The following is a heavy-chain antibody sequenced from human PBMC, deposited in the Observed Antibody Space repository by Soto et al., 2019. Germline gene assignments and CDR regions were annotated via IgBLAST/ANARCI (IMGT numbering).Heavy chain of an antibody. Sequence: QVQLQESGPGLVKPSETLSLTCTVSGGSISDYYWSWFRQAPGKGLDWIGYVYYSESTNYNPSLQSRVAMSVDTSKTQFSLKLSAVTAADTAVYYCARQAIDWGQGTLVTVSS. CDR1: GGSISDYY. J-gene: IGHJ4*02. V-gene: IGHV4-59*08. CDR2: VYYSEST. CDR3: ARQAID.